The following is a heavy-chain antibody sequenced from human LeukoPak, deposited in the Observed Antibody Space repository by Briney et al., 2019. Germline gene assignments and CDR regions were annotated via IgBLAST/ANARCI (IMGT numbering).Heavy chain of an antibody. CDR1: GGSISSYY. Sequence: SETLSLTCTVSGGSISSYYWSWIRQPPGKGLEWIGYIYYSGSTNYNPSLKSRVTISVDTSKNQFSLKLNSVTAADTAVYYCARLALGGPFDYWGQGTLVTVSS. CDR2: IYYSGST. V-gene: IGHV4-59*08. D-gene: IGHD3-16*01. J-gene: IGHJ4*02. CDR3: ARLALGGPFDY.